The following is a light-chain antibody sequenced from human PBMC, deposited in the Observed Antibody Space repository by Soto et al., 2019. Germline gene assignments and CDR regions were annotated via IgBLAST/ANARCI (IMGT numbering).Light chain of an antibody. CDR3: QQANSFPLT. CDR2: SAS. J-gene: IGKJ4*01. V-gene: IGKV1-39*01. Sequence: DIQMTQSPSSLSASKGDRVTITCRPSQTISTYLNWYQQKPGKAPKLLIYSASTLQSGVPSRFSGSGSGADFTLTISNLQPEDFASYFCQQANSFPLTFGGGTKVDIK. CDR1: QTISTY.